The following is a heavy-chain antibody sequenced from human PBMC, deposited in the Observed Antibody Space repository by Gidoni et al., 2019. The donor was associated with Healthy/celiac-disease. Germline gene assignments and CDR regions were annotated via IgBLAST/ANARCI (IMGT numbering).Heavy chain of an antibody. Sequence: EVQLVQSGAEVKKPGESLKISCKGSGYSFTSYWNGWVRQMPGKGLEWMGIIYPGDSDTRYSPSFQGQVTISADKSISTAYLQWSSLKASDTAMYYCARSHYDFWSGYYIYYGMDVWGQGTTVTVSS. V-gene: IGHV5-51*01. CDR2: IYPGDSDT. D-gene: IGHD3-3*01. CDR1: GYSFTSYW. CDR3: ARSHYDFWSGYYIYYGMDV. J-gene: IGHJ6*02.